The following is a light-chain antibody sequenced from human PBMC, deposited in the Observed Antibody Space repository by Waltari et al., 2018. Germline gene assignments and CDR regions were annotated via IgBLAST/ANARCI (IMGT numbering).Light chain of an antibody. CDR1: ESVRSY. Sequence: EIVLTQSPATLSLAPGEGATLSCRASESVRSYLAWYQQKPGQAPRLLIYDASNRASGIPARFSGSGSGTDFSLSISSLEPEDVAVYYCHQYCSTPLTFGQGTKVDIK. CDR2: DAS. CDR3: HQYCSTPLT. J-gene: IGKJ1*01. V-gene: IGKV3-11*01.